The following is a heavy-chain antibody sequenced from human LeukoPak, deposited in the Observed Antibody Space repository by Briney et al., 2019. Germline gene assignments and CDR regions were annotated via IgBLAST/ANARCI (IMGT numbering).Heavy chain of an antibody. D-gene: IGHD1-26*01. CDR2: ISSSSSTI. CDR1: GFTFSDYS. Sequence: GGSLRLSCAASGFTFSDYSMNWLRQAPGKGLEWVSYISSSSSTIYYADSVKGRFTISRDNAKNSLSLQMNSLRAEDTAVYYCARPSGVGDYWGQGTLVTVSS. J-gene: IGHJ4*02. CDR3: ARPSGVGDY. V-gene: IGHV3-48*01.